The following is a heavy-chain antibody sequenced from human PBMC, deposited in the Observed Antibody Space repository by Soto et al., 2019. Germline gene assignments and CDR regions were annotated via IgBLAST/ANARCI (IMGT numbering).Heavy chain of an antibody. D-gene: IGHD6-13*01. CDR1: GFTFSDYY. CDR2: ISSSGSTI. V-gene: IGHV3-11*01. Sequence: QVQLVESGGGLVKPGGSLRLSCAASGFTFSDYYMSWIRQASGKGLEWVSYISSSGSTIYYADSVKGRFTISRDNAKNLLYLQMNSLRAEDTAVYYCARAVAAAGYYYYYYYYMDVWGKGTTVTVSS. J-gene: IGHJ6*03. CDR3: ARAVAAAGYYYYYYYYMDV.